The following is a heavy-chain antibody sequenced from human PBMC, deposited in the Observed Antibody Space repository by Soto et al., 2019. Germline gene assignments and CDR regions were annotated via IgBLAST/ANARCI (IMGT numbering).Heavy chain of an antibody. CDR1: GFTFSNYA. J-gene: IGHJ6*02. CDR3: AKGQHCSTTSCYFYFYGMDV. Sequence: GGSLRLSCAASGFTFSNYAMHWVRQAPGKGLEWVAVISYDGSNKYYAGSVKGRLTISRDNSKNTLYLQMNSLRAEDTAVYYCAKGQHCSTTSCYFYFYGMDVWGQGTKVTVSS. V-gene: IGHV3-30-3*01. CDR2: ISYDGSNK. D-gene: IGHD2-2*01.